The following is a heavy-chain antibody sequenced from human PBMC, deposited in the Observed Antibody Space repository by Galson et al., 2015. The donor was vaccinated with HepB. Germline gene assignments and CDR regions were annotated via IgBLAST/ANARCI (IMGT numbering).Heavy chain of an antibody. Sequence: SVKVSCKASGYTFTDYYMHWVRQAPGQGLEWMGRFNPNSGGTNSAQNFQGRVTMTRDTSISTAYLELSRLRSDDTAVYYCARGGVAVDYWGQGTLVTVSS. J-gene: IGHJ4*02. V-gene: IGHV1-2*06. CDR2: FNPNSGGT. D-gene: IGHD3-10*01. CDR3: ARGGVAVDY. CDR1: GYTFTDYY.